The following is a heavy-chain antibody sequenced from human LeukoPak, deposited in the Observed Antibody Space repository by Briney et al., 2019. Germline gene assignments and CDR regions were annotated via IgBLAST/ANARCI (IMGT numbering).Heavy chain of an antibody. J-gene: IGHJ4*02. CDR1: GGSIISYY. V-gene: IGHV4-59*08. D-gene: IGHD3-9*01. CDR2: MYYSGAT. CDR3: ARSDVLTAYAMAL. Sequence: SETLSLTCTVSGGSIISYYWSWIRQPPGKGLEWIGYMYYSGATNYNPSLKSRVTMSVGTSMTHFSLQLSSVTVADTAVYYCARSDVLTAYAMALWGQGTLVIVSS.